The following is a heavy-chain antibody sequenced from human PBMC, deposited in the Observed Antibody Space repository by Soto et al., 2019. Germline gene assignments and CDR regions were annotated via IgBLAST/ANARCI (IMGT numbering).Heavy chain of an antibody. J-gene: IGHJ4*02. CDR2: ITGSGGST. Sequence: EVQLLESGGGLAQPGGSLRLSCAASGFTFSGFAMSWVRQAPGKGLEWVSAITGSGGSTYHADSVKGRFTISRDNSKNTLYLEMHSLRADDTAVYYCAKGSSSSRPYYFDYWGQGTLATVSS. V-gene: IGHV3-23*01. CDR3: AKGSSSSRPYYFDY. D-gene: IGHD6-6*01. CDR1: GFTFSGFA.